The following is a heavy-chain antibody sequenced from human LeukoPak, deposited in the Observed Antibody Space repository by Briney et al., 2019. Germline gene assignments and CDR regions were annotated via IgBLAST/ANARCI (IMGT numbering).Heavy chain of an antibody. J-gene: IGHJ6*03. CDR1: EYTFTGYY. V-gene: IGHV1-2*02. CDR2: INPNSGGT. D-gene: IGHD3-3*01. CDR3: ARQYYDFWSGYYPGYYYYMDV. Sequence: ASVKVSCKASEYTFTGYYMHWVRQAPGQGLEWMGWINPNSGGTNYAQKFQGRVTMTRDTSISTAYMELSRLRSDDTAVYYCARQYYDFWSGYYPGYYYYMDVWGKGTTVTVSS.